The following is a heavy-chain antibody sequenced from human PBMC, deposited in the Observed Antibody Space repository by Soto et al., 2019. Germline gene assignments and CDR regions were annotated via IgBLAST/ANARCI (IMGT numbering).Heavy chain of an antibody. CDR2: TRNKANSYTT. Sequence: EVQLVESGGGLVQPGGSLRLSCAASGFTFSDHYMDWVRQAPGKGLEWVGRTRNKANSYTTEYAASVKGRFTISRDDSKNSLYLQMNSVKTEDTAVYYCARAGDGYNLGWFDPWGQGTLVTVSS. J-gene: IGHJ5*02. V-gene: IGHV3-72*01. CDR3: ARAGDGYNLGWFDP. D-gene: IGHD5-12*01. CDR1: GFTFSDHY.